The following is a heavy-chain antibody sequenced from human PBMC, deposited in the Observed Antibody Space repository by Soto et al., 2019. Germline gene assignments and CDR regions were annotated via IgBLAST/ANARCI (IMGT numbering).Heavy chain of an antibody. Sequence: QVQLVQSGAEVKKPGASVKVSCKASGYTFTSYGISWVRQAPGQGLEWMGWISAYTGNTNYAQKLQGRVTMTTESSTSAAYMERRSLRADDTAVSYCGRVGYYGFWSGYYHNWFDPWGQGTLVTGSS. CDR3: GRVGYYGFWSGYYHNWFDP. J-gene: IGHJ5*02. CDR1: GYTFTSYG. D-gene: IGHD3-3*01. CDR2: ISAYTGNT. V-gene: IGHV1-18*01.